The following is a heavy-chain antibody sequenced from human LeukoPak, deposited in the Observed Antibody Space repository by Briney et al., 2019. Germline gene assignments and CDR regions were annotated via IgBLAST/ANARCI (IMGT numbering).Heavy chain of an antibody. CDR2: IYSGGST. Sequence: GGSLRLSRAASGFTVSSNYMSWVRQAPGKGLEWVSVIYSGGSTYYADSVKGRFTISRDNSKNTLYLQMNSLRAEDTAVYYCARGVATIPSDAFDIWGQGTMVTVSS. CDR3: ARGVATIPSDAFDI. CDR1: GFTVSSNY. J-gene: IGHJ3*02. D-gene: IGHD5-12*01. V-gene: IGHV3-53*01.